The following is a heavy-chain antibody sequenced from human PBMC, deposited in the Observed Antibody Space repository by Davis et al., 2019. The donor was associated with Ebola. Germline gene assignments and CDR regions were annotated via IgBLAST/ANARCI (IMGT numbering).Heavy chain of an antibody. CDR1: GYTFTGYH. CDR3: ARLSFGEVGFDF. D-gene: IGHD3-10*01. Sequence: AASVKVSCKASGYTFTGYHMHWVRQAPGQGLEWMGRMNPNSGGTNYAQKFQGRVSMISDTSISTAYMELSRLRSDDTAVYYWARLSFGEVGFDFWGQGNLVTVSS. CDR2: MNPNSGGT. J-gene: IGHJ4*01. V-gene: IGHV1-2*06.